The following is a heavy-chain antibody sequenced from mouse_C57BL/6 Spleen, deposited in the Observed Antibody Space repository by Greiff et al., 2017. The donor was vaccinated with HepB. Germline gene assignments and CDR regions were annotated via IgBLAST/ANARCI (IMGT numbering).Heavy chain of an antibody. CDR2: INPYNGGT. D-gene: IGHD2-4*01. V-gene: IGHV1-19*01. CDR3: ARSDYDYCRAAMDY. CDR1: GYTFTDYY. Sequence: VQLKQSGPVLVKPGASVKMSCKASGYTFTDYYMNWVKQRHGKSLEWIGVINPYNGGTSYNQKFKGKATLTVYQSSSTAYMDLNSLTSEDSAGYYGARSDYDYCRAAMDYWGQGTSVTVSS. J-gene: IGHJ4*01.